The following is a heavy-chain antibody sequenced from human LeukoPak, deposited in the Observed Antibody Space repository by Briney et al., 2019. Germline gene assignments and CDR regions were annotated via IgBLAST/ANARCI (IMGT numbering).Heavy chain of an antibody. CDR3: ARYRDFWSGYLDY. V-gene: IGHV4-39*01. J-gene: IGHJ4*02. D-gene: IGHD3-3*01. CDR2: IYYSGST. CDR1: GGSISSSSYY. Sequence: PSETLSLTCTVSGGSISSSSYYWGWIRQPPGKGLEWIGSIYYSGSTYYNPSLKSRVTISVDTSKNQFSLKLSSVTAADTAVYYCARYRDFWSGYLDYWGQGTLVTVSS.